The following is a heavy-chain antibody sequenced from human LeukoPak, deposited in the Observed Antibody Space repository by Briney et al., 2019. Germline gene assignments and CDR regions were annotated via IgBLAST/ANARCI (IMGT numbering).Heavy chain of an antibody. CDR2: ISYSGST. J-gene: IGHJ4*02. CDR1: GGSISSYY. Sequence: SETLSLTCTVSGGSISSYYWSWIRQPPGKGLEWIGYISYSGSTNYNPSLKSRVTISVDMSKNQFSLKLTSVTAADTAVYYCARTENDNSNYYFDYWGQGTLVTVSS. CDR3: ARTENDNSNYYFDY. V-gene: IGHV4-59*01. D-gene: IGHD4-11*01.